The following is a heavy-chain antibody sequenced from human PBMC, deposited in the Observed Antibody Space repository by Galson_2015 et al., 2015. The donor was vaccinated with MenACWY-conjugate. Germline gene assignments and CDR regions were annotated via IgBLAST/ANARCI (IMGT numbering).Heavy chain of an antibody. D-gene: IGHD6-19*01. CDR3: ARNLVAGPLDY. J-gene: IGHJ4*02. Sequence: YYWDWIRQPPGKGLEWIGSIYYSGSTYYNPSLKSRVTISVDTSKNQFSLKLSSVTAADTAVYYCARNLVAGPLDYWGQGTLVTVSS. CDR1: YY. CDR2: IYYSGST. V-gene: IGHV4-39*01.